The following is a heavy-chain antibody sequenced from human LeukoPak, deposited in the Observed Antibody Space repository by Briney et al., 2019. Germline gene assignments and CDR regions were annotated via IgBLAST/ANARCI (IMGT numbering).Heavy chain of an antibody. CDR1: GGTFSSYA. CDR2: IIPILGMA. D-gene: IGHD6-19*01. J-gene: IGHJ6*02. CDR3: ARAVAGNYYYGMDV. Sequence: SVKVSCKASGGTFSSYAISWARQAPGQGLEWMGRIIPILGMANYAQKFQGRVTITADKSTSTAYMELSSLRSEDTAVYYCARAVAGNYYYGMDVWGQGTTVTVSS. V-gene: IGHV1-69*04.